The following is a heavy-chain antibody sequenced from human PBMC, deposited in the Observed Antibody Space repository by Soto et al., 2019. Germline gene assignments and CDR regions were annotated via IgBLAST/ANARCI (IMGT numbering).Heavy chain of an antibody. Sequence: QVQLQESGPGLVKPSQTLSLTCTVSGDSISSGGYYWSWIRQHPGKGLEWIGYIYYSGSTYYNPSLKSRVIISVDTSKNQFSLKLSSVTAADTAVYYCARGSTVAAILFDYLGQGTLVTVSS. CDR3: ARGSTVAAILFDY. CDR2: IYYSGST. J-gene: IGHJ4*02. V-gene: IGHV4-31*03. CDR1: GDSISSGGYY. D-gene: IGHD2-15*01.